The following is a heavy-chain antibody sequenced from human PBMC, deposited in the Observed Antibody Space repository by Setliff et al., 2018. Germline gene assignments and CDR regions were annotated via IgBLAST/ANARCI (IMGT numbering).Heavy chain of an antibody. CDR1: GGSISSYY. J-gene: IGHJ4*02. V-gene: IGHV4-39*01. CDR2: IYNSGST. D-gene: IGHD5-12*01. CDR3: ARLGYRGDLDY. Sequence: SETLSLTCTVSGGSISSYYWAWIRQPPGKGLEWIGSIYNSGSTYYNPSLKSRVSISVDTSKNQFSLKLSSVTAADTAVYYCARLGYRGDLDYWGQGTLVTVSS.